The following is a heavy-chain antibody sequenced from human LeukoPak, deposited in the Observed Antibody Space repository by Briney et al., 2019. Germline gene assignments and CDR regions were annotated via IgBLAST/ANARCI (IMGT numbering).Heavy chain of an antibody. V-gene: IGHV4-59*01. Sequence: SEALSLTCTVPGGSISSYYWCWIRQPPGKGLWWVGFIYYSGGTKYNPSLQSRVTISVDTSKNQFSLKLSSVTAADTAVYYCARGDGYNSYYCYYYMDVWGKGTTVTVSS. CDR3: ARGDGYNSYYCYYYMDV. D-gene: IGHD5-24*01. CDR1: GGSISSYY. CDR2: IYYSGGT. J-gene: IGHJ6*03.